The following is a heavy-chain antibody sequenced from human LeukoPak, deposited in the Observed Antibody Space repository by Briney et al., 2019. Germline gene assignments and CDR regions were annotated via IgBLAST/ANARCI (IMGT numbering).Heavy chain of an antibody. V-gene: IGHV4-4*07. Sequence: PSETLSLTCTVSSGSINSYFWGWVRQPPGKGLEWIGRIYTTGTTHCNPSLKSRVTMSVDTSTNQFSLNLRSMTAADTAVYYCGRQGYTASHYFLDFWSQGTLAAVS. D-gene: IGHD1-26*01. CDR3: GRQGYTASHYFLDF. CDR1: SGSINSYF. J-gene: IGHJ4*02. CDR2: IYTTGTT.